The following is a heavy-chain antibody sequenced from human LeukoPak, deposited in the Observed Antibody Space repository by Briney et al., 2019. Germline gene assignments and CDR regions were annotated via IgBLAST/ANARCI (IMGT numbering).Heavy chain of an antibody. CDR2: IGTAGDT. D-gene: IGHD2-15*01. Sequence: GGSLRLSCAASGFTFSSYDMHWVRQATVKGLEWVSAIGTAGDTYYPGSVKGRFTISRENAKNSLYLQMNSLRAGDTAVYYCARGDNCSGGSCSKSIDYWGQGTLVTVSS. V-gene: IGHV3-13*01. CDR3: ARGDNCSGGSCSKSIDY. CDR1: GFTFSSYD. J-gene: IGHJ4*02.